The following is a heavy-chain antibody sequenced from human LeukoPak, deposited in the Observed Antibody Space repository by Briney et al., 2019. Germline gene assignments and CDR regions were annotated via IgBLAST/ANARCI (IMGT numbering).Heavy chain of an antibody. CDR1: GGSFSGYY. CDR3: ARGRGDDSSGFYPYYFDY. D-gene: IGHD3-22*01. Sequence: SETLSLTCAVYGGSFSGYYWSWIRQPPGKGLEWIGEINHSGSTNYNPSLKSRATISVDTSKNQFSLKLSSVTAADTAVYYCARGRGDDSSGFYPYYFDYWGQGTLVTVSS. CDR2: INHSGST. V-gene: IGHV4-34*01. J-gene: IGHJ4*02.